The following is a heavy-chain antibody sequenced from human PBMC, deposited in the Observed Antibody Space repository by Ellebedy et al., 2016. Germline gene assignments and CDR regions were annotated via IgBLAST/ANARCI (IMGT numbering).Heavy chain of an antibody. J-gene: IGHJ4*02. CDR2: IYTSGSP. D-gene: IGHD3-3*01. CDR3: ASLTIPGGSDY. CDR1: GGPISSGHSY. V-gene: IGHV4-61*02. Sequence: SETLSLXCTVSGGPISSGHSYWIWIRQPAGKGLEWIGRIYTSGSPIYNPSLKSRVTMSIDTSKNHFSLELHSVTAADTAVYYCASLTIPGGSDYWGQGTLVTVSS.